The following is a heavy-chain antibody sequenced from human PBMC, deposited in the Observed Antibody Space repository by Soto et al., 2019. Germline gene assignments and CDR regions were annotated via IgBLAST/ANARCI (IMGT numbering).Heavy chain of an antibody. D-gene: IGHD3-22*01. J-gene: IGHJ5*02. V-gene: IGHV1-18*01. Sequence: QVQLVQSGAEVKKPGASVKVSCKTSGYSFTTYGISWVRQAPGQGLEWMGWISSYNGKTNYAQKHQGRLTMTTDTSTSTVYMELRSLTSDDTAVYYCARDTPRRRDSSEIDPWGQGTLVTVSS. CDR1: GYSFTTYG. CDR3: ARDTPRRRDSSEIDP. CDR2: ISSYNGKT.